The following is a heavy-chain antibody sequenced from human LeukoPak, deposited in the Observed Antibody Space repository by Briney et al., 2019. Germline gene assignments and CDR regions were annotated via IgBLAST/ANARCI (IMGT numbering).Heavy chain of an antibody. V-gene: IGHV1-18*01. D-gene: IGHD3-9*01. J-gene: IGHJ4*02. CDR3: ARAQYYDILTDDSAGFDY. Sequence: ASVKVSCKASGYTFTSYAMHWVRQAPGQGLERMGWISPNNGTTNYAQKLQGRVTMTTDTSTSTASMELRSLRSDDTAAYYCARAQYYDILTDDSAGFDYWGQGTLVTVSS. CDR1: GYTFTSYA. CDR2: ISPNNGTT.